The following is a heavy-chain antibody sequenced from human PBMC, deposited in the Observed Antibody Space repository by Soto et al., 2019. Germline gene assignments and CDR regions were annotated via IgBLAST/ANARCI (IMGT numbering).Heavy chain of an antibody. Sequence: SCVASGFPLANYPMNCVRQTPGKGLEWISYSSPRGDTIYYADSVEGRFTISRDNARNSLSLHMSSLRDEDSALYYCARGPHTNVGWPYYFESWGQGVPVTVSS. CDR1: GFPLANYP. J-gene: IGHJ4*02. CDR3: ARGPHTNVGWPYYFES. D-gene: IGHD6-19*01. CDR2: SSPRGDTI. V-gene: IGHV3-48*02.